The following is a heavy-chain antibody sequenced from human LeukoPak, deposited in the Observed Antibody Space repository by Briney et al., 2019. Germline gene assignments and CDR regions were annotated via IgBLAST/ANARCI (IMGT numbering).Heavy chain of an antibody. CDR3: AKVVSGSYVSKYYFDY. CDR1: GFTFSSYA. Sequence: GGSLRLSCAASGFTFSSYAMSWVRQAPGKGLEWVSAISGSGGSTYYADSVKGRFTISRDNSKNTLYLQMNSLRAEDTAVYYCAKVVSGSYVSKYYFDYWGQGTLVTVSS. CDR2: ISGSGGST. D-gene: IGHD1-26*01. V-gene: IGHV3-23*01. J-gene: IGHJ4*02.